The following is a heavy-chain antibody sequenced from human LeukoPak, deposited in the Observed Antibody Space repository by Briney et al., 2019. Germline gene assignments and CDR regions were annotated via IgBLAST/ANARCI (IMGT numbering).Heavy chain of an antibody. V-gene: IGHV3-9*01. J-gene: IGHJ4*02. CDR3: AKDMQDYGYYYFDY. Sequence: GRSLRLSCAASGFTFDDYAMHWVRQAPGKGLEWVSGISWNSGSIGYADSVKGRFTISRDNAKNSLYLQMNSLRAEDTALYYCAKDMQDYGYYYFDYWGQGTLVTVSS. CDR2: ISWNSGSI. CDR1: GFTFDDYA. D-gene: IGHD4-17*01.